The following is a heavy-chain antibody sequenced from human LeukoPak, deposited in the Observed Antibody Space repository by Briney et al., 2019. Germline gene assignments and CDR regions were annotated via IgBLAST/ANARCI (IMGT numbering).Heavy chain of an antibody. D-gene: IGHD3-10*01. V-gene: IGHV4-34*01. CDR3: ARRKRITMVLDV. J-gene: IGHJ6*04. CDR2: INHSGST. Sequence: SETLSLTCAVYGVSFSGYYWSGIRQPPGKGLEWIGEINHSGSTNYNPSLKSQVTISVDTSKNQFSLKLSSVTAADTAVYYCARRKRITMVLDVWGKGTAVTISS. CDR1: GVSFSGYY.